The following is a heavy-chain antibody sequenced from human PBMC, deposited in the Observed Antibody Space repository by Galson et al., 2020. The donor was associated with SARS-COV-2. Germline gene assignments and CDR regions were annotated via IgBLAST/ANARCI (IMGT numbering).Heavy chain of an antibody. J-gene: IGHJ4*02. CDR1: GYTFTAYH. Sequence: ASVQVSCKPSGYTFTAYHIHWVRQPPGQGPEWMGWINPNTGGTDYAQKFQGWVTMTRDTSISTAYMALSRLKSDDTAVYYCARGTEMATFSDFDYWGQGTLVTVSS. V-gene: IGHV1-2*04. CDR3: ARGTEMATFSDFDY. D-gene: IGHD5-12*01. CDR2: INPNTGGT.